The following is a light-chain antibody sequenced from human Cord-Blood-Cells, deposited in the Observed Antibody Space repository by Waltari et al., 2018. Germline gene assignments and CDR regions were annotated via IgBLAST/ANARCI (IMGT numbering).Light chain of an antibody. CDR1: KLGDKY. J-gene: IGLJ2*01. Sequence: SYELTQPPSVSVSPGQTASITCSGDKLGDKYACWYQQKPGQSPVLVIYQDSKRPSGIPQRFSGSNSRNTATLTISGTKAMDEADYYCQAWDSSTAWVFGGGTKLTVL. CDR3: QAWDSSTAWV. CDR2: QDS. V-gene: IGLV3-1*01.